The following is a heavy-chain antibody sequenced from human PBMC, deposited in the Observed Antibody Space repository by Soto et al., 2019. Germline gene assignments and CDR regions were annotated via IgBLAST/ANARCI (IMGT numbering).Heavy chain of an antibody. V-gene: IGHV4-59*01. CDR1: GGSINYSY. CDR2: ISYTGSA. J-gene: IGHJ6*02. Sequence: QVQLQESGPGLVKPSETLSLTCTVSGGSINYSYWTWIRQPPGKGLEWIGYISYTGSANYNASLKSGLTIAVHTSKNQFSLKLSSVTAADTALYYCARVNYGDYYYGMDVWGQGTTVTVSS. D-gene: IGHD4-17*01. CDR3: ARVNYGDYYYGMDV.